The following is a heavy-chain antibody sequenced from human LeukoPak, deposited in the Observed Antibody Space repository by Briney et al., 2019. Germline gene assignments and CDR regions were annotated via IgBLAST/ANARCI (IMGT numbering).Heavy chain of an antibody. CDR1: GYTVTGYY. Sequence: ASVKVSCKASGYTVTGYYMHWVRQAPGQGLEWMGWINPNSGGTNYAQKFQGRVTISVDTSKNQFSLKLSSVTAADTAVYYCARDPYYYYGMDVWGQGTTVTVSS. V-gene: IGHV1-2*02. CDR3: ARDPYYYYGMDV. J-gene: IGHJ6*02. CDR2: INPNSGGT.